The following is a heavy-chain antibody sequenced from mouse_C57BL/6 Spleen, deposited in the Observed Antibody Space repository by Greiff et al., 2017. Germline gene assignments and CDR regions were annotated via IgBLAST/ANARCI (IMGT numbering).Heavy chain of an antibody. CDR1: GYTFTDYE. D-gene: IGHD2-1*01. Sequence: VQLQESGAELVRPGASVTLSCKASGYTFTDYEMHWVKQTPVHGLEWIGAIDPETGGTAYNQKFKGKAILTADKSSSTAYMELRSLTSEDSAVYYCTRGNLLYLDYWGQGTTRTVSS. CDR2: IDPETGGT. J-gene: IGHJ2*01. V-gene: IGHV1-15*01. CDR3: TRGNLLYLDY.